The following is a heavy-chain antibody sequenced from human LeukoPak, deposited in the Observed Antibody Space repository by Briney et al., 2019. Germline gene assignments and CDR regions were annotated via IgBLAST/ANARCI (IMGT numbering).Heavy chain of an antibody. CDR1: GYTFTIYD. Sequence: ASVKVSRKASGYTFTIYDINWVRQATGPGLEWMGWMNPNSGNTGYAQKFQGRVTMTRNTSISTAYMELSSLRSEDTAVYYCASSDDFWSGYYGYWGQGTLVTVSS. D-gene: IGHD3-3*01. V-gene: IGHV1-8*01. J-gene: IGHJ4*02. CDR3: ASSDDFWSGYYGY. CDR2: MNPNSGNT.